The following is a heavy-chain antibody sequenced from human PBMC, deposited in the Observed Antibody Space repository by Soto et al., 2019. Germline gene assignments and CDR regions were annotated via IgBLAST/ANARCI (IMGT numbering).Heavy chain of an antibody. J-gene: IGHJ4*02. V-gene: IGHV4-4*07. CDR1: GASITGSSY. CDR3: ARGITTHGAPAWYYFDS. CDR2: FSLSGTT. Sequence: QVQLQESGPGLMKPSETLSLTCTVSGASITGSSYWSWIRQPAGKGLEWIGRFSLSGTTNYNPSRRSRVTMSADVSKNQFSLRLTSVTAADTALYYCARGITTHGAPAWYYFDSWGQGTLVTVSS. D-gene: IGHD1-1*01.